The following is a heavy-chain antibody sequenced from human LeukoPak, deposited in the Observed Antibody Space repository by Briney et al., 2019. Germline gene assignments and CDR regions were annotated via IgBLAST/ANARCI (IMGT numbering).Heavy chain of an antibody. Sequence: GGSLRLSCAASGYTFGDYGMSWVRQVPGKGLEWVSGTNRRGDITGYADFVKGRFTISRDNAKNSLYPQMNSLRAEDTAVYYCARETYYYDSSGYCTFDYWGQGTLVTVSS. CDR3: ARETYYYDSSGYCTFDY. CDR1: GYTFGDYG. D-gene: IGHD3-22*01. J-gene: IGHJ4*02. CDR2: TNRRGDIT. V-gene: IGHV3-20*04.